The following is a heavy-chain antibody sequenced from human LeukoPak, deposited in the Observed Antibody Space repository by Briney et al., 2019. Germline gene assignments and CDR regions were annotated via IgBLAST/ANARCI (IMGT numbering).Heavy chain of an antibody. D-gene: IGHD2-8*01. V-gene: IGHV3-21*04. J-gene: IGHJ4*02. CDR2: ISSSSSYI. CDR1: GFTFSSYS. Sequence: GGSLRLSCAASGFTFSSYSMNWVRQAPGKGLEWVSSISSSSSYIYYADSVKGRFTISRDTAKNSLYLQMNSLKTEDTAVYYCARTIPDCANGVCSSFDSWGQGTLVTVSS. CDR3: ARTIPDCANGVCSSFDS.